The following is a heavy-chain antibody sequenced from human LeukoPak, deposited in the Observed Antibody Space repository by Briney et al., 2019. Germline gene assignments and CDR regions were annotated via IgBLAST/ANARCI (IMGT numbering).Heavy chain of an antibody. Sequence: TGGSLRLFCAASGFPFNNYAKIWVRQAPGKGLEWVTAISGSGGSTYYADSVKGRFTISRDNSKNTLYLQMNSLRAEDTAVYYCAKDLGYCSSTSCYKFPYFDYGGQGTLVTVSS. CDR1: GFPFNNYA. J-gene: IGHJ4*02. D-gene: IGHD2-2*02. CDR3: AKDLGYCSSTSCYKFPYFDY. V-gene: IGHV3-23*01. CDR2: ISGSGGST.